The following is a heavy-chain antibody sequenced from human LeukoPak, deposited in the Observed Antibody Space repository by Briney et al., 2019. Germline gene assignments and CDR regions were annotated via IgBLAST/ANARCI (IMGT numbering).Heavy chain of an antibody. CDR3: ARVSEDGSSWYSDAFDI. CDR2: IKQDGSEK. Sequence: PGGSLRLSCAASGFTFSSYWMSWVRQAPGKGLEWVANIKQDGSEKYYVDSVKGRFTISRDNAKNSLYLQMNSLRAEDTAVYYCARVSEDGSSWYSDAFDIWGQGTMVTVSS. V-gene: IGHV3-7*01. CDR1: GFTFSSYW. J-gene: IGHJ3*02. D-gene: IGHD6-13*01.